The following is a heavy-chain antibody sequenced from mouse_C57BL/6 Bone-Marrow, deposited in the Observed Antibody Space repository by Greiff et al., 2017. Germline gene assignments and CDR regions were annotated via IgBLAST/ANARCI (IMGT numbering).Heavy chain of an antibody. D-gene: IGHD1-1*01. CDR1: GYTFTSYW. Sequence: QVQLQQPGAELVKPGASVKMSCKASGYTFTSYWITWVKQRPGQGLAWIGDIYPGSGSTNYNEKFKCKATLTVDTSSSTDYMQLSSLTSDEAAVDYCARTYYGSSFDVWGTGTTVTVSS. CDR2: IYPGSGST. V-gene: IGHV1-55*01. CDR3: ARTYYGSSFDV. J-gene: IGHJ1*03.